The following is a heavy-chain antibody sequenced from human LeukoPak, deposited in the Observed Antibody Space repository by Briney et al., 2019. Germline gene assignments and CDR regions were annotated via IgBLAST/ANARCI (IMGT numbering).Heavy chain of an antibody. V-gene: IGHV4-39*01. D-gene: IGHD3-3*01. J-gene: IGHJ4*02. CDR1: GGSISSSSYY. Sequence: SETLSLTCTVSGGSISSSSYYWGWIRQPPGKGLEWIGTIYYSGSTYYYPSLKSRVTISVDTSKNQFSLKLSSVTAADTAVYYCARLPRGSGYLSDWGQGTLVTVSS. CDR3: ARLPRGSGYLSD. CDR2: IYYSGST.